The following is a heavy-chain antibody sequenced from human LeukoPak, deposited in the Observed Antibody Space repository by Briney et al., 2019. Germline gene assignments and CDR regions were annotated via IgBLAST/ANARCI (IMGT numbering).Heavy chain of an antibody. CDR2: IYTSGST. CDR1: GCSISSGSYY. V-gene: IGHV4-61*02. CDR3: ARGGITMVRGVTVDYYYYYYMDV. Sequence: SETLSLTCTVSGCSISSGSYYWSWIRQPAGKGLEWIGRIYTSGSTNYKPSLKCRVTISVDTSKNQFSLKLSSVTAADSAVYYCARGGITMVRGVTVDYYYYYYMDVWGKGTTVTVSS. D-gene: IGHD3-10*01. J-gene: IGHJ6*03.